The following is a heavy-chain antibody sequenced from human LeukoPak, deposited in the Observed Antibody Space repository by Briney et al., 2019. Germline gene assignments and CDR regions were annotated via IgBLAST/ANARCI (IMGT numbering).Heavy chain of an antibody. CDR2: VGGTDGRT. V-gene: IGHV3-23*01. CDR3: AKDGSYYFDY. Sequence: PGGSLRLSCEASGFTFSTYNMNWVRQAPGKGLEWVSAVGGTDGRTYYAAFVKGRFTIYRDNSKNTLYLQMNSLRAEDTAVYYCAKDGSYYFDYWGQGTLVTVSS. J-gene: IGHJ4*02. CDR1: GFTFSTYN.